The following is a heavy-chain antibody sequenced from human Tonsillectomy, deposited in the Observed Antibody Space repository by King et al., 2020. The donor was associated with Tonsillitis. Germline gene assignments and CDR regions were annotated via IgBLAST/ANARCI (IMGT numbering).Heavy chain of an antibody. J-gene: IGHJ3*02. CDR2: IYYSGST. CDR3: ARGDHYYDSSGFYDAFDI. CDR1: GGSISSYY. V-gene: IGHV4-59*01. D-gene: IGHD3-22*01. Sequence: VQLQESGPGLVKPSETLSLTCTVSGGSISSYYWSWIRQPSGKGLEWIGYIYYSGSTNYNPSLKSRVTISVDTSKNQFSLKLSSVTAADTAVYYCARGDHYYDSSGFYDAFDIWGQGTMVTVSS.